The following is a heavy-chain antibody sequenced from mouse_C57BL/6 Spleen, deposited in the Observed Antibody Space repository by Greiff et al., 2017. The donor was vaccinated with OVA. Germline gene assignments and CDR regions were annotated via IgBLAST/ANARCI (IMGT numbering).Heavy chain of an antibody. CDR3: AREGGNYEGWYFDV. J-gene: IGHJ1*03. CDR2: ISDGGSYT. Sequence: EVKLMESGGGLVKPGGSLKLSCAASGFTFSSYAMSWVRQTPEKRLEWVATISDGGSYTYYPDNVKGRFTISRDNAKNNLYLQMSHLKSEDTAMYYCAREGGNYEGWYFDVWGTGTTVTVSS. V-gene: IGHV5-4*01. D-gene: IGHD2-1*01. CDR1: GFTFSSYA.